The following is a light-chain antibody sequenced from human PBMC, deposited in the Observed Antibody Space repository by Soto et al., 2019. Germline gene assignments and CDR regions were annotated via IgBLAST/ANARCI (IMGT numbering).Light chain of an antibody. V-gene: IGKV3-11*01. CDR3: QQRSNWPLP. J-gene: IGKJ4*01. CDR2: DAS. Sequence: EIVLTQSPATLSLSTGERATLSCRASQSVSSYLAWYKQKPGQAHRLLIYDASNRATGIPARFSGSGSGTDFTLTISSLEPEDFAVYYCQQRSNWPLPFGGGTKVEIK. CDR1: QSVSSY.